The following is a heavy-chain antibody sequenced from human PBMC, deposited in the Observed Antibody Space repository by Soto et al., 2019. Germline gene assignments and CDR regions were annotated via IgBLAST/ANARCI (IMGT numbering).Heavy chain of an antibody. D-gene: IGHD2-2*01. V-gene: IGHV1-2*04. CDR1: GYTFTVYY. CDR2: INPNSGGT. Sequence: ASVKVSCKASGYTFTVYYLHWVRQAPGQGLEWMGWINPNSGGTNYAQKFQGWVTMTRGTSISTAYMELSRLGSDDTAVYYCARDWATKYQLHPVYAGGMDVWGQGTTVTVSS. CDR3: ARDWATKYQLHPVYAGGMDV. J-gene: IGHJ6*02.